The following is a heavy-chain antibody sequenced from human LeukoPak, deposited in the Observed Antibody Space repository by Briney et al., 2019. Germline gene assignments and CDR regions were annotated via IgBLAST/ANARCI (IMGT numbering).Heavy chain of an antibody. J-gene: IGHJ4*02. CDR1: GGTFSSYA. CDR3: ARVEYPTLIRV. Sequence: SVKVSCKASGGTFSSYAISWVRQAPGQGLEWMGGIIPIFGTANYAQKLQGRVTMTTDTSTSTAYMELRSLRSDDTAVYYCARVEYPTLIRVWGQGTLVTVSS. V-gene: IGHV1-69*05. CDR2: IIPIFGTA. D-gene: IGHD2/OR15-2a*01.